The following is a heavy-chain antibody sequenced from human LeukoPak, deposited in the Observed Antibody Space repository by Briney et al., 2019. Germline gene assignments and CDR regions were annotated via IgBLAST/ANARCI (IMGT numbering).Heavy chain of an antibody. CDR3: YFLPKYYYMDV. J-gene: IGHJ6*03. D-gene: IGHD1-26*01. CDR2: IRSSSSYI. CDR1: GFTFSSYS. V-gene: IGHV3-21*01. Sequence: GGSLRLSCAASGFTFSSYSMNWVRQAPGKGLEWVSSIRSSSSYIYYADSVKGRFTISRDNAKNSLYLQMSSLRAEDTAVYGSYFLPKYYYMDVWGKGTTVTVSS.